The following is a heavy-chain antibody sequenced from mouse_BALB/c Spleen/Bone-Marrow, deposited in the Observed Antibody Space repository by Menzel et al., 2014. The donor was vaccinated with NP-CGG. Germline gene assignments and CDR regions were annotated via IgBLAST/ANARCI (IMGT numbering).Heavy chain of an antibody. Sequence: EVQLQQSGPELMEPGASVKISCKASGYSFSSYYMHWVKQSHGKSLEWIGYIDPFNGGTSYNQKFKGKATLTVDKSSSTAYMHLSSLTSEDSAVYYCAREGIYYYGSGYFDVWGAGTTVTVSS. CDR1: GYSFSSYY. J-gene: IGHJ1*01. CDR2: IDPFNGGT. D-gene: IGHD1-1*01. CDR3: AREGIYYYGSGYFDV. V-gene: IGHV1-28*01.